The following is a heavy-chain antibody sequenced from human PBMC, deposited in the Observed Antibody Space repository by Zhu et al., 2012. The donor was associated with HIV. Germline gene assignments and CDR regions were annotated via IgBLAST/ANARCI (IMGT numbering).Heavy chain of an antibody. V-gene: IGHV4-30-2*01. J-gene: IGHJ4*03. D-gene: IGHD3-22*01. Sequence: QVQLQESGSGLVKPSQTLSLTCAVSGGSISSGGYSWSWIRQPPGKGLEWIGYIYHSGSTYYNPSLKSRVTISVDRSKNQFSLKLSSVTAADTAVYYCARASXRGYYYDSSGYFDYWARDPGH. CDR1: GGSISSGGYS. CDR2: IYHSGST. CDR3: ARASXRGYYYDSSGYFDY.